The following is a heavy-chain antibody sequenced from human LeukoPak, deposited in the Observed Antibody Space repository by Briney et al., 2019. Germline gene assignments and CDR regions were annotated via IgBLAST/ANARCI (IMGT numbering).Heavy chain of an antibody. CDR3: ARSPVVYDSRSRGAFDI. V-gene: IGHV4-30-4*08. J-gene: IGHJ3*02. Sequence: PSETLSPTFTVSGGSISSGDYYWSWIRQPPGKGLEWMGYIYYSGSTYYNPSLKSRGTISVDTSKNQFSLKLSSVTAADTAVYYCARSPVVYDSRSRGAFDIWGQGTMVTVSS. CDR1: GGSISSGDYY. D-gene: IGHD3-22*01. CDR2: IYYSGST.